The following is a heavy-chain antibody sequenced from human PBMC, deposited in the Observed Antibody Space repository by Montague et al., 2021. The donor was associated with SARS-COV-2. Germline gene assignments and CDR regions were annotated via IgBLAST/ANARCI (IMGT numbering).Heavy chain of an antibody. CDR2: IYYSGST. CDR3: ARDSAPSITIFGVVIRQQNPRYYYYGMDV. J-gene: IGHJ6*02. V-gene: IGHV4-39*07. CDR1: GGSTSSSSYY. Sequence: SETLSLTCTVSGGSTSSSSYYWGWIRQPPGKGLEWIGSIYYSGSTYYNPSLKSRVTISVDTSKNQFSLKLSSVTAADTAVYYCARDSAPSITIFGVVIRQQNPRYYYYGMDVWGQGTTVTVSS. D-gene: IGHD3-3*01.